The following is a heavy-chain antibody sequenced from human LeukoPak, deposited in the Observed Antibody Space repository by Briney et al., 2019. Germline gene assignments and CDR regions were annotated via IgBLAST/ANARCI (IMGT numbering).Heavy chain of an antibody. J-gene: IGHJ4*02. CDR1: GFTFSSYA. D-gene: IGHD3-16*01. V-gene: IGHV3-23*01. CDR2: ISGSGGST. CDR3: ARDLGGDYFDY. Sequence: GGSLRLSCAASGFTFSSYAMSWVRQAPGKGLEWVSAISGSGGSTYYADSVKGRFTISRDNAKNSLYLQMNSLRAEDTAVYYCARDLGGDYFDYWGQGTLVTVSS.